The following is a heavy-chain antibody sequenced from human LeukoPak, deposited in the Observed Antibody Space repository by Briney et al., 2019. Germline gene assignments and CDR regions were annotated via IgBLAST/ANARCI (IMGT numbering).Heavy chain of an antibody. V-gene: IGHV4-34*01. Sequence: PSETLSLTCAVYGGSFSGYYWSWIRQPPGKGLEWIGEINHSGSTNYNPSLKSRVTISVDTSKNQFSLKLSSVTAADTAVYYCARGVRFLEWLPPLNYYYYGMDVWGQGTTVTVSS. CDR2: INHSGST. J-gene: IGHJ6*02. CDR3: ARGVRFLEWLPPLNYYYYGMDV. D-gene: IGHD3-3*01. CDR1: GGSFSGYY.